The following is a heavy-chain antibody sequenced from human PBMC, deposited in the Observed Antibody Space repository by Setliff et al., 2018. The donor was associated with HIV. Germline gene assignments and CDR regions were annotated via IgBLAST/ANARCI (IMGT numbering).Heavy chain of an antibody. CDR3: ARRGRTGNSYVLSWFDP. D-gene: IGHD3-10*02. V-gene: IGHV4-4*02. CDR1: GASDISYIW. CDR2: VYHTGST. J-gene: IGHJ5*02. Sequence: SETLSLTCAVSGASDISYIWWSWVRQPPGKGLEWIGEVYHTGSTNLNPSLKSRVTISIDKAKNQISLRLTSVTAADTAVYYCARRGRTGNSYVLSWFDPWGQGTLVTVSS.